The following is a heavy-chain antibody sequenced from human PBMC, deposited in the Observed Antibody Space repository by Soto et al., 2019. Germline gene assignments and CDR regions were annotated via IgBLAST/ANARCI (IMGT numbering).Heavy chain of an antibody. CDR1: GGSISSGGYY. CDR2: IYYSGST. D-gene: IGHD5-12*01. V-gene: IGHV4-31*03. Sequence: SETLSLTCTVSGGSISSGGYYWSWIRQHPGKGLEWVGYIYYSGSTYYNPSLKSRVTISVDTSKNQFSLKLSSVTAADTAVYYCARDKVYSGYELGGPLDPWGQGTLVTVS. J-gene: IGHJ5*02. CDR3: ARDKVYSGYELGGPLDP.